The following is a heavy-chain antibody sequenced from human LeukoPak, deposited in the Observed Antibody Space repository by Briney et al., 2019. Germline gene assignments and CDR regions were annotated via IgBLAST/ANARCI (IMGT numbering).Heavy chain of an antibody. Sequence: SVKVSCKASGGTFSSYAISWVRQAPGQGLEWMGGIIPIFGTANYAQKFQGRVTITTDESTSTAYMELSSLRSEDTAVYYCARERGALGATDAFDIWGQGTMVTVSS. V-gene: IGHV1-69*05. CDR2: IIPIFGTA. J-gene: IGHJ3*02. D-gene: IGHD1-26*01. CDR1: GGTFSSYA. CDR3: ARERGALGATDAFDI.